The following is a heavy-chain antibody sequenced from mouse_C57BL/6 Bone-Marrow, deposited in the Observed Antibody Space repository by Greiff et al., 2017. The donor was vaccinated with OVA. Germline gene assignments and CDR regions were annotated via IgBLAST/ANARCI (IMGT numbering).Heavy chain of an antibody. CDR2: ISSGGDYI. CDR1: GFTFSSYA. J-gene: IGHJ2*01. V-gene: IGHV5-9-1*02. CDR3: TRVNPYYFDY. Sequence: EVKVVESGEGLVKPGGSLKLSCAASGFTFSSYAMSWVSQTPEKRLEWVAYISSGGDYIYYADTVKGRFTISRDNARNTLYLQMSSLKSEDTAMYYCTRVNPYYFDYWGQGTTLTVSS.